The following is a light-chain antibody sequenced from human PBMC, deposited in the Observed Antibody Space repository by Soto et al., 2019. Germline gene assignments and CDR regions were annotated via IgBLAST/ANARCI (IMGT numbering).Light chain of an antibody. V-gene: IGKV3-20*01. J-gene: IGKJ3*01. CDR2: NTF. CDR1: QSFSTSY. Sequence: EIVLTQSPGTLSLSPGDRATLSCRASQSFSTSYLAWYQHKPGQAPRLLIYNTFTRATGIPDRLSGSGSGTDFTLTISRLEPEDFAVYYCQQYGGSPFTFGPGTKVDIK. CDR3: QQYGGSPFT.